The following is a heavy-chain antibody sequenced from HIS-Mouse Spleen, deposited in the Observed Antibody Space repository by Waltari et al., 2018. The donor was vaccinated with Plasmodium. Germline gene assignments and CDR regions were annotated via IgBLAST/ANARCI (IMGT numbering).Heavy chain of an antibody. J-gene: IGHJ1*01. CDR3: ARVLGYKAAAGTFVEYFQH. D-gene: IGHD6-13*01. CDR1: GYTFTGYY. Sequence: QVQLVQSGAEVKKPGASVKVSCKASGYTFTGYYLPWVRPATGQGLEWMGWINPNSGGTNYAQKFQGRVTMTRDTSISTAYMELSRLRSDDTAVYYCARVLGYKAAAGTFVEYFQHWGQGTLVTVSS. CDR2: INPNSGGT. V-gene: IGHV1-2*02.